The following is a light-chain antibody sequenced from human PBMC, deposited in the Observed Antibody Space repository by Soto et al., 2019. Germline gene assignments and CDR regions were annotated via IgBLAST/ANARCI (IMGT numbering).Light chain of an antibody. CDR1: SSNIGSNI. V-gene: IGLV1-44*01. CDR3: AACDGSLTSVV. Sequence: QSVLTQAPSASGTPGQRVTISCTGRSSNIGSNIVNWYQQLPGTAPKLLIYSDNQRPSGVPDRFSGSKSGTSASLAISGLQAEDEADYYCAACDGSLTSVVFGGGTQLTVL. CDR2: SDN. J-gene: IGLJ7*01.